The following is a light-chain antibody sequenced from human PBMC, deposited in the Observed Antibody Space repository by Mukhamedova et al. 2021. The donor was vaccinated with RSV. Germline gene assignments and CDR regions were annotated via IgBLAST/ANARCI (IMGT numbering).Light chain of an antibody. CDR2: KAS. V-gene: IGKV1-5*03. J-gene: IGKJ4*01. Sequence: SQSISSWLAWYQHKPGKVPKLLLYKASSLQSGVPSRFSGSGFGTEFTLTINSLQPDDFATYYCQQFNSLLTFGGGTRVEIK. CDR3: QQFNSLLT. CDR1: QSISSW.